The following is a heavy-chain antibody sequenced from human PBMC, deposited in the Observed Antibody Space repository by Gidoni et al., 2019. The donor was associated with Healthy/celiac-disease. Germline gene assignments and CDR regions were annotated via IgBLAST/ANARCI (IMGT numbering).Heavy chain of an antibody. Sequence: LQLQESGAGLVKRSETLSLTCTVSGGPISSSSYYWGWIRQPPGKGLEWIGSIYYSGSTYYNPSLKSRVTISVDTSKNQFSLKLSSVTAADTAVYYCARRGYCSGGSCYWVYWGQGTLVTVSS. D-gene: IGHD2-15*01. CDR3: ARRGYCSGGSCYWVY. CDR1: GGPISSSSYY. CDR2: IYYSGST. V-gene: IGHV4-39*01. J-gene: IGHJ4*02.